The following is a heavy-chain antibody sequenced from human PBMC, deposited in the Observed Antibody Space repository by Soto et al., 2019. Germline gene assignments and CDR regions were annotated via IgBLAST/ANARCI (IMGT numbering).Heavy chain of an antibody. D-gene: IGHD6-6*01. CDR2: IIPIFGTA. Sequence: WASVKVSCKASGGTFSSYAISWVRQAPGQGLEWMGGIIPIFGTANYAQKFQGRVTITADKSTSTAYMELSSLRSEDTAVYYCASHGYSSSSRHYYYYGMDVWGQGTTVTVSS. CDR1: GGTFSSYA. J-gene: IGHJ6*02. V-gene: IGHV1-69*06. CDR3: ASHGYSSSSRHYYYYGMDV.